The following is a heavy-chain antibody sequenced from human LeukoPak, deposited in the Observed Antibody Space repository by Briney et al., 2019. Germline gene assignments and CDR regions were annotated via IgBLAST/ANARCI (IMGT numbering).Heavy chain of an antibody. CDR3: AGSVAGTGPGWFDP. Sequence: SETLSLTCTVSGGSISSYYWSWIRQPAGKGLEWIGRIYTSGSTNYNPSLKSRVTMSVDTSKNQFSLKLSSVTAADTAVYYCAGSVAGTGPGWFDPWGQGTLVTVSS. CDR2: IYTSGST. CDR1: GGSISSYY. D-gene: IGHD6-19*01. J-gene: IGHJ5*02. V-gene: IGHV4-4*07.